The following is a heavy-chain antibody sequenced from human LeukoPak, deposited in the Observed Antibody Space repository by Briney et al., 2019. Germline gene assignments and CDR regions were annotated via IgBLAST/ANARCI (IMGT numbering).Heavy chain of an antibody. Sequence: ASVKVSCKASGYTFTGYYMHWVRQAPGQGLEWMGRINPNSGGTNNAQKFQGRVTMTRDTSISTAYMELSRLRSDDTAVYYCARDRVEAHYYYYYYMDVWGKGTTVTVSS. CDR2: INPNSGGT. J-gene: IGHJ6*03. CDR1: GYTFTGYY. D-gene: IGHD3-10*01. V-gene: IGHV1-2*06. CDR3: ARDRVEAHYYYYYYMDV.